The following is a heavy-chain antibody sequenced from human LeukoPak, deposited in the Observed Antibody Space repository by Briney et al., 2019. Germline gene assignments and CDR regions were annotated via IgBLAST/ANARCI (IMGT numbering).Heavy chain of an antibody. J-gene: IGHJ4*02. CDR2: IHNSGST. V-gene: IGHV4-59*01. CDR1: GGSISYYY. Sequence: SETLSLTCTVSGGSISYYYWSWIRQPPGKGLQWIGYIHNSGSTNYNPSLKSRVTISVDTSKNQFSLKLSSVTAADTALYYCARGGNYFHSSGLIDYWGQGTLVTVSS. D-gene: IGHD3-22*01. CDR3: ARGGNYFHSSGLIDY.